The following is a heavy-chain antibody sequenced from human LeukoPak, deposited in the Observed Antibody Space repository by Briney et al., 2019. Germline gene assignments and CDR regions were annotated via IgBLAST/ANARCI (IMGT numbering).Heavy chain of an antibody. CDR2: IYHSWST. J-gene: IGHJ3*02. CDR1: GGSISSSNW. V-gene: IGHV4-4*02. D-gene: IGHD3-22*01. Sequence: SGTLSLTCAVSGGSISSSNWWRWVRPPPGKGLEWIGEIYHSWSTNYNPSLKRRVTISVDKSKNQFSLKLSSVAAADAAVYYCARDRSGSRDAFDIWGQGTMVTVSS. CDR3: ARDRSGSRDAFDI.